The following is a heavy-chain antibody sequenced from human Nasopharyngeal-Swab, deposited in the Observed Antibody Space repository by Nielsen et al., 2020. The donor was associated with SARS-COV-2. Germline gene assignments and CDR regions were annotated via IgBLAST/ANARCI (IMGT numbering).Heavy chain of an antibody. D-gene: IGHD4-17*01. CDR1: GDSIRSYY. Sequence: PSETLSLTCSVSGDSIRSYYWSWIRQSPGKGLEWIGFVYYGGTTNYDPSLKSRVTMSMDTSRNQFSLDLSSVTAADTAVYYCARAHSGDYRAPFGHWGQGTLVTVSS. V-gene: IGHV4-59*01. J-gene: IGHJ4*02. CDR3: ARAHSGDYRAPFGH. CDR2: VYYGGTT.